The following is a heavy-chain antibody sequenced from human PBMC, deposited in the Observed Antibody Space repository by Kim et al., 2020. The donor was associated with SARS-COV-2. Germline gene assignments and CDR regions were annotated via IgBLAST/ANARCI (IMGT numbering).Heavy chain of an antibody. CDR3: ARDLWSNTPDYYYYYGMDV. CDR1: GYTFTSYA. J-gene: IGHJ6*02. V-gene: IGHV7-4-1*02. CDR2: INTNTGNP. Sequence: ASVKVSCKASGYTFTSYAMNWVRQAPGQGLEWMGWINTNTGNPTYAQGFTGRFVFSLDTSVSTAYLQISSLKAEDTAVYYCARDLWSNTPDYYYYYGMDVWGQGTTVTVSS. D-gene: IGHD3-3*01.